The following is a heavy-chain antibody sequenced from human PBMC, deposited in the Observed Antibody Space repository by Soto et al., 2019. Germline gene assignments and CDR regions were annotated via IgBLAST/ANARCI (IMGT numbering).Heavy chain of an antibody. J-gene: IGHJ4*02. CDR2: TSGSGGST. D-gene: IGHD2-8*01. CDR3: ANSLYAIRPYYFDY. CDR1: GFTFSSYA. Sequence: GGSLRLSCAASGFTFSSYAMSWVRQAPGKGLEWVSATSGSGGSTYYADSVKGRFTISRDNSKNTLYLQMNSLRAEDTAVYYCANSLYAIRPYYFDYWGQGTLVTVSS. V-gene: IGHV3-23*01.